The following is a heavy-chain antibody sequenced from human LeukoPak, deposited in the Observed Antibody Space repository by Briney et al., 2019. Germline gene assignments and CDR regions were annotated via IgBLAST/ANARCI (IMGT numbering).Heavy chain of an antibody. Sequence: PSETLSLTCAVYGGSFSGYYWGWIRQPPGKGLEWIGSIYHSGSTYYNPSLKSRVTISVDTSKNQFSLKLSSVTAADTAVYYCARKYYYDSSGYYYVFFDYWGQGTLVTVSS. CDR1: GGSFSGYY. J-gene: IGHJ4*02. CDR2: IYHSGST. CDR3: ARKYYYDSSGYYYVFFDY. V-gene: IGHV4-38-2*01. D-gene: IGHD3-22*01.